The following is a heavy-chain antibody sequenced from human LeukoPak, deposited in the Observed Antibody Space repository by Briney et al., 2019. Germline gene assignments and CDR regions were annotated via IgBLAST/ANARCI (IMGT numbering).Heavy chain of an antibody. CDR3: ARENSSRDCYMDV. Sequence: PGGSLRLSCAASGFTFSSYSMNWVRQAPGKGLEWVSSISSSSSYIYYADSVKGRFTISRDNAKNSLYLQMNSLRAEDTAVYYCARENSSRDCYMDVWGKGTTVTVSS. V-gene: IGHV3-21*01. J-gene: IGHJ6*03. CDR1: GFTFSSYS. D-gene: IGHD6-13*01. CDR2: ISSSSSYI.